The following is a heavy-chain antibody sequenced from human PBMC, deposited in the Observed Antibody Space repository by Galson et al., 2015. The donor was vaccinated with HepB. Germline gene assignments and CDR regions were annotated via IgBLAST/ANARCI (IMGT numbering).Heavy chain of an antibody. V-gene: IGHV1-18*01. CDR3: ARGALVVVVGATLKNWFDP. D-gene: IGHD2-15*01. J-gene: IGHJ5*02. CDR2: ISPYNRHT. CDR1: GYTFSNYS. Sequence: SVKVSCKASGYTFSNYSITWVRQAPGQGLEWMGWISPYNRHTDYAQKFQGRVTMTTDTSTRAAYMELRSLRSDDTAVYYCARGALVVVVGATLKNWFDPWGQGTLVTVSS.